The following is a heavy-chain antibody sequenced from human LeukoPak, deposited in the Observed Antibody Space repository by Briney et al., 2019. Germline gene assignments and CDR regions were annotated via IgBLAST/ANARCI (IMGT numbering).Heavy chain of an antibody. Sequence: PGGSLRLSCAASALTFNSCGMHWVRQTPGKGLAWEAVIWYGGSNKYYADSVKGRFTISRDNSKNTLYLQMNSLRAEDTAVYYCAKDQEVVYSGSYGGFDYWGQGTLVTVSS. CDR1: ALTFNSCG. CDR3: AKDQEVVYSGSYGGFDY. CDR2: IWYGGSNK. J-gene: IGHJ4*02. V-gene: IGHV3-30*02. D-gene: IGHD1-26*01.